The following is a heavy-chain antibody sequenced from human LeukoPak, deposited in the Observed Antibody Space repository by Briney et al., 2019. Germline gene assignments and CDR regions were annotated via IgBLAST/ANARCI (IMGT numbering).Heavy chain of an antibody. D-gene: IGHD1-14*01. CDR3: AREAGVVGTTDFDY. V-gene: IGHV1-2*02. Sequence: ASVKVSCKASGYTFTGYYMHWVRQAPGQGPEWMGWINPNSGGTNYAQKFQGGVTMTRDTSISTAYMELSRLTSDDTAVYYCAREAGVVGTTDFDYWGQGTLVTVSS. J-gene: IGHJ4*02. CDR2: INPNSGGT. CDR1: GYTFTGYY.